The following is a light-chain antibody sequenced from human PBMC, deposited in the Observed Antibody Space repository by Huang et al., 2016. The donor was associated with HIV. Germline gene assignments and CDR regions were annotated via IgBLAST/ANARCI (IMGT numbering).Light chain of an antibody. CDR1: QDINNY. V-gene: IGKV1-33*01. CDR2: DAS. CDR3: YQYDNLPQFS. J-gene: IGKJ4*01. Sequence: DIQMTQSPSSLSASVGDRVTITCQASQDINNYLNWYQQKPGRAPKLLLYDASNLETGVPFRFSGNASGTYFTFTIKSLQPEDAATYFCYQYDNLPQFSFGGGTKVE.